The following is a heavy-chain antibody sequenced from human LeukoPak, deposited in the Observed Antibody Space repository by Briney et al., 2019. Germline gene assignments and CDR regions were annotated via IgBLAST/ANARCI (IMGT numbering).Heavy chain of an antibody. J-gene: IGHJ3*02. CDR1: GFTFSSYW. V-gene: IGHV3-74*01. D-gene: IGHD3-16*01. CDR3: AKDGNYAVFDI. CDR2: INTDGSST. Sequence: GGSPRLSCAASGFTFSSYWMHWVRQAPGKGLVWVSRINTDGSSTRYADSVKGRFTISRDNSKSTLYLQMNSLRAEDTAVYYCAKDGNYAVFDIWGRGTVVTVSS.